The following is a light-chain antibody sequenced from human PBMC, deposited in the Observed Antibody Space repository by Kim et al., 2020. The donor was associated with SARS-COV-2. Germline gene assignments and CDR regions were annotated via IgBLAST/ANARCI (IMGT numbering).Light chain of an antibody. CDR1: IRYY. Sequence: IRYYLNWYQQKPGKAPKLLIFDAAELEPGVPSRFSGSGSGTDFTLAINSLQPEDIGVYYCQQYDGLPLTFGGGTKVDIK. V-gene: IGKV1-33*01. CDR2: DAA. CDR3: QQYDGLPLT. J-gene: IGKJ4*01.